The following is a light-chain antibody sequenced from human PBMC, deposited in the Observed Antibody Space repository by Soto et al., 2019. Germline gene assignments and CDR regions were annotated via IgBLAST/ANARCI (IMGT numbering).Light chain of an antibody. CDR2: DAS. V-gene: IGKV1-5*01. J-gene: IGKJ1*01. Sequence: DTVTITCRPSQSVTTWVAWYQQKPGKAPNLLIYDASTLESGVPSRFSGTGSGTEFTLTITSLQPDDSATYYCQQYNSYSWTFGRGTKVDIK. CDR3: QQYNSYSWT. CDR1: QSVTTW.